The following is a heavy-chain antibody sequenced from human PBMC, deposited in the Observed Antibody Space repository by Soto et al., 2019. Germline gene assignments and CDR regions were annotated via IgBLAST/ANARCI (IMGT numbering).Heavy chain of an antibody. J-gene: IGHJ4*02. CDR1: GFTVSNNY. D-gene: IGHD6-13*01. CDR3: ARARSTAAGLFDS. CDR2: VYSGGST. V-gene: IGHV3-53*01. Sequence: EVQLVESGGGLIQPGGSLRLSCAASGFTVSNNYMTWVRQAPEKGLEWVSAVYSGGSTYYADSVKGRFTISRDNSKNTLYLQMNSLRADDTAVYYCARARSTAAGLFDSWGQGTLVTVSS.